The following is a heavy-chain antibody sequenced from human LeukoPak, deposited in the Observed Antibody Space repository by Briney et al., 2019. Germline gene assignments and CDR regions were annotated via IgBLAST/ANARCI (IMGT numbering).Heavy chain of an antibody. CDR2: IDSDGSNT. Sequence: PGGSLRLSCAASGFTFSSCWMHWVRQAPGKGLVWVSRIDSDGSNTNYADSVKGRFTVSRDNAKNTLYLQMNSLRAEDTAVYYCARDDYGDYYFDYWGQGTLVTVSS. J-gene: IGHJ4*02. CDR3: ARDDYGDYYFDY. CDR1: GFTFSSCW. V-gene: IGHV3-74*01. D-gene: IGHD4-17*01.